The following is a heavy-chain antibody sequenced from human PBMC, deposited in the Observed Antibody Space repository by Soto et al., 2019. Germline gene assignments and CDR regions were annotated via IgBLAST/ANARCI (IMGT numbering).Heavy chain of an antibody. CDR3: ASSSTQMLTD. V-gene: IGHV3-72*01. Sequence: EVQLVESGGGLVQSGGSLRLSCTASGFSVSDHFMDWVRQTTGKGLEWLGQITNRATGDTTFYAASVKGRFTVSKDESRNSLYLQMHSLTTEDTAVYYCASSSTQMLTDWGQGTLVAVAS. CDR1: GFSVSDHF. D-gene: IGHD6-13*01. J-gene: IGHJ4*02. CDR2: ITNRATGDTT.